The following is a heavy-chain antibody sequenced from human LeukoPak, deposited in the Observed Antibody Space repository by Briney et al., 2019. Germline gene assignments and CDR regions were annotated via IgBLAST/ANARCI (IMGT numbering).Heavy chain of an antibody. V-gene: IGHV1-2*02. J-gene: IGHJ5*02. Sequence: GASVKVSCKASGYTFTGYYMHWVRQAPGQGLEWMGWINPNSGGTNYAQKFQGGVTMTRDTSISTAYMELSRLRSDDTAVYYCARDPNLRYDWFDPWGQGTLVTVSS. D-gene: IGHD4-17*01. CDR3: ARDPNLRYDWFDP. CDR1: GYTFTGYY. CDR2: INPNSGGT.